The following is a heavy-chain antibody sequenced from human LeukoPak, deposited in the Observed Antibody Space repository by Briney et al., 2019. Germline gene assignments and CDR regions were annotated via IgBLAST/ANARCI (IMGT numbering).Heavy chain of an antibody. CDR2: IYASGST. J-gene: IGHJ4*02. D-gene: IGHD3-9*01. CDR3: ARTFLRYFDWLPSYYFDY. CDR1: GGSLSSGTDY. V-gene: IGHV4-61*10. Sequence: SETLSLTCTVSGGSLSSGTDYWSWIRQSAGKGLEWIGRIYASGSTNYNPSLKSRVTISVDTSKNQFSLKLSSVTAADTAVYYCARTFLRYFDWLPSYYFDYWGQGTLVTVSS.